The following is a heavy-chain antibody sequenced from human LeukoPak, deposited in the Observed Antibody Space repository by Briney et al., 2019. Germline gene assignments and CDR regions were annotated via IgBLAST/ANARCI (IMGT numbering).Heavy chain of an antibody. Sequence: SETLSLTCTVSGGSISSYYWSWIRQPPGKGLEWIGYIYYSGSTNYNPSLKSRVTISVDTSKNQFSLKLSCVTAADTAVYYCARVGGGTRYFDLWGRGTMVSVSS. CDR3: ARVGGGTRYFDL. V-gene: IGHV4-59*01. D-gene: IGHD2-15*01. J-gene: IGHJ2*01. CDR1: GGSISSYY. CDR2: IYYSGST.